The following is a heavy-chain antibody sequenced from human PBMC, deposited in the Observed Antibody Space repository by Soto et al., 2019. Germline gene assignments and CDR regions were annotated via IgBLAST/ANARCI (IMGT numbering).Heavy chain of an antibody. CDR3: ARGHEYGGNSDAFDI. V-gene: IGHV1-69*14. CDR1: GGTFSTSS. J-gene: IGHJ3*02. Sequence: QVQLVQSGAEVQKPGSSVKVSCKASGGTFSTSSINRVRQAPGQRPGWVGHLLPIFGTADYPQKFQGRVTTPADKSTNTAYMEVRSLLSEDTAVYYCARGHEYGGNSDAFDIWGQGTVVTVSS. CDR2: LLPIFGTA. D-gene: IGHD4-17*01.